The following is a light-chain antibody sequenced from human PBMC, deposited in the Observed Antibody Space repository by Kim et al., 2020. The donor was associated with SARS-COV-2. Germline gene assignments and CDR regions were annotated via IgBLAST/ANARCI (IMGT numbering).Light chain of an antibody. V-gene: IGKV3-15*01. CDR3: QQYNNWPPMT. CDR1: QSVSTK. CDR2: GAS. Sequence: SPGERATLSCRASQSVSTKLAWYQQKPGQAPTLLIFGASTRATDVPDRFSGSGFGTDFTLTISSLQSEDFAVYYCQQYNNWPPMTFGQGTKVEIK. J-gene: IGKJ1*01.